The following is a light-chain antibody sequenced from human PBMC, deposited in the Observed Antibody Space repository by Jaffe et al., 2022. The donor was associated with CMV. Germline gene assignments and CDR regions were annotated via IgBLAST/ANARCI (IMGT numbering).Light chain of an antibody. Sequence: NFVLTQPHSVSESPGKTITISCTRSSGSIASNYVHWYQQRPGSVPGIVIHEDNQRPSGVPDRFSASIDSSSNSASLTISGLKTEDEADYYCQSLRVFGGGTKLTVL. CDR1: SGSIASNY. J-gene: IGLJ2*01. CDR3: QSLRV. V-gene: IGLV6-57*04. CDR2: EDN.